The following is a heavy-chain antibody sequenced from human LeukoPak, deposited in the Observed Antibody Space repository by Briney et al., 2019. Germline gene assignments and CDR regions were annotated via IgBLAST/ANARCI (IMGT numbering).Heavy chain of an antibody. J-gene: IGHJ6*03. D-gene: IGHD3-22*01. CDR3: AKGGYYDSSGYTFYYYYYYMDV. V-gene: IGHV3-23*01. CDR2: ISGSGGST. Sequence: GGSLRLSCAASGFTFSSYAMSWVRHAPGKGLEWVSAISGSGGSTYYADSVKGRFTISRDNSKNTLYLQMNSLRAEDTAVYYCAKGGYYDSSGYTFYYYYYYMDVWGKGTTVTVSS. CDR1: GFTFSSYA.